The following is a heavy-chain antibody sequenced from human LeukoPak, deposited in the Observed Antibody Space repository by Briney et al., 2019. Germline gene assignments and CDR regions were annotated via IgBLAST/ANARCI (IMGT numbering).Heavy chain of an antibody. CDR1: GGSFSGYY. Sequence: PSETLSLTCAVYGGSFSGYYWSWIRQPPGKGLEWIGEINHSGSTNYNPSLKSRVTMSVDTSKNQFSLKLSSVTAADTAVYYCARDGLAGYDILTGYPGYGMDVWGQGTTVTVSS. CDR3: ARDGLAGYDILTGYPGYGMDV. CDR2: INHSGST. V-gene: IGHV4-34*01. D-gene: IGHD3-9*01. J-gene: IGHJ6*02.